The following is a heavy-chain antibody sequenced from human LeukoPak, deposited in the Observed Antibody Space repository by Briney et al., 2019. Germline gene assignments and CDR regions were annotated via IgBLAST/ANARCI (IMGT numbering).Heavy chain of an antibody. Sequence: GGSLRLSCAASGFTFDDYAMHWVRQAPGKGLEWVSGISWNSGTIAYADSVKGRFTISRDNAKNSLYLQMNSLRAEDTAVYYCARSYCSGGSCYSYFDYWGQGTLVTVSS. CDR3: ARSYCSGGSCYSYFDY. J-gene: IGHJ4*02. CDR1: GFTFDDYA. V-gene: IGHV3-9*01. CDR2: ISWNSGTI. D-gene: IGHD2-15*01.